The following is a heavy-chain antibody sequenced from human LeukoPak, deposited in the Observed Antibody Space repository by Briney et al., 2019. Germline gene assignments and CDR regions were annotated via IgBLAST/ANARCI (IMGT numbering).Heavy chain of an antibody. CDR1: GGSFSGYY. V-gene: IGHV4-34*01. CDR2: INHSGST. CDR3: AKSNGYGLVDI. J-gene: IGHJ3*02. Sequence: SETLSLTCAVYGGSFSGYYWSWIRQPPGKGLEWIGEINHSGSTNYNPSLKSRVTISVGTSRNQFSLKLNSVTAADTAVYYCAKSNGYGLVDIWGQGTMVTVSS. D-gene: IGHD3-10*01.